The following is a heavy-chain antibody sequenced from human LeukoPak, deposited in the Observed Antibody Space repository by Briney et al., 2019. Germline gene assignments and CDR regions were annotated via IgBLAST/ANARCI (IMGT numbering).Heavy chain of an antibody. J-gene: IGHJ4*02. CDR3: ARVYYYDSSGRFDY. CDR1: GGSVSSGSYY. V-gene: IGHV4-61*01. D-gene: IGHD3-22*01. Sequence: PSETLSLTCTVSGGSVSSGSYYWSWIRQPPGKGLEWIGYIYYSGSTNYNPSLKSRVTISVDTSKNQFSLKLSSVTAADTAVYYCARVYYYDSSGRFDYWGQGTLVTVSS. CDR2: IYYSGST.